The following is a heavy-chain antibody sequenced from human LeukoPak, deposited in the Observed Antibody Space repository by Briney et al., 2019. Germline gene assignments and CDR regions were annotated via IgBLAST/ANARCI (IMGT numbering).Heavy chain of an antibody. V-gene: IGHV4-34*01. CDR3: ARGYSSSWDFDY. D-gene: IGHD6-13*01. CDR1: GGSFSGYY. CDR2: INHSGST. Sequence: PSETLSLTCAVYGGSFSGYYWSWIRQPPGKGLEWIGEINHSGSTNYNPSLKSRVSISVDTSKNQFSLKLSSVTAADTAAYYCARGYSSSWDFDYWGQGTLVTVSS. J-gene: IGHJ4*02.